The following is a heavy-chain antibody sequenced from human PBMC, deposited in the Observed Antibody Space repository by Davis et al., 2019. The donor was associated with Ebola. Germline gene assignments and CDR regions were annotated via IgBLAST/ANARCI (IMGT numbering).Heavy chain of an antibody. J-gene: IGHJ6*03. CDR3: ARRVTRDYYMDV. CDR1: GGSISSSSYY. CDR2: IFYTGNT. D-gene: IGHD2-2*01. V-gene: IGHV4-39*07. Sequence: SETLSLTCTVSGGSISSSSYYWGWIRQPPGKGLEWIGNIFYTGNTYYNPSLKSRVTISVVTFKNQFSLRLSSVTAADTAVYYCARRVTRDYYMDVWGGGTTVTVSS.